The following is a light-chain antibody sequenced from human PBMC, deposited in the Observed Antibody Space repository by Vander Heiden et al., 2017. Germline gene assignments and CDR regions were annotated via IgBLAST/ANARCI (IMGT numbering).Light chain of an antibody. J-gene: IGKJ2*01. CDR2: AAS. Sequence: DIQLTQSPSFLSASVGARVTITCRARQGISSYLAWYQQKPGKAPKLLIYAASTLQSGVPSRFSGSGSGTEFTLTISSLQPEDFATYYCLQLNSYPYTFGQGTKLEIK. CDR1: QGISSY. V-gene: IGKV1-9*01. CDR3: LQLNSYPYT.